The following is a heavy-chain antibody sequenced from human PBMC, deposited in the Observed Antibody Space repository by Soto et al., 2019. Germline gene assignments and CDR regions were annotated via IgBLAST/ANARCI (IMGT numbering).Heavy chain of an antibody. V-gene: IGHV4-39*01. J-gene: IGHJ5*02. CDR2: IYYNGGT. Sequence: QLQLQESGPGLVKPSETLSLTCSVSGDSITSPNFYWGWIRQPPGKGLEWIGSIYYNGGTFYNPSLKSRVNIYMDMSKNQFSLSLTSVAAADTAVYFCASRNVSDYDVWSGPCEPWGQGTLVTVSS. CDR3: ASRNVSDYDVWSGPCEP. CDR1: GDSITSPNFY. D-gene: IGHD3-3*01.